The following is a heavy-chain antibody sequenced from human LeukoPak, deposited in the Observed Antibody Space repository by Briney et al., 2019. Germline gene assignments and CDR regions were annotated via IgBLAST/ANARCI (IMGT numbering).Heavy chain of an antibody. CDR2: IYYSGTT. D-gene: IGHD1-26*01. CDR3: ARHLSVGPTSSDT. CDR1: GGSISSYY. Sequence: SETLSLTCTVSGGSISSYYWSWVRQPPGKGLEWIGYIYYSGTTKYNPSFKSRVIISVDTSKNQFSLKLSSVTAADTAMYYCARHLSVGPTSSDTWGQGTLVTVSS. V-gene: IGHV4-59*08. J-gene: IGHJ5*02.